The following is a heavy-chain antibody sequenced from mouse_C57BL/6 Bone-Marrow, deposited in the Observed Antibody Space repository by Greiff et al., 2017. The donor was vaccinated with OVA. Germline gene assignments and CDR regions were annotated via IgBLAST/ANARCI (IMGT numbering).Heavy chain of an antibody. CDR2: INPYNGDT. D-gene: IGHD2-3*01. Sequence: VQLQQSGPELVKPGDSVKISCKASGYSFTGYFMNWVMQSHGKSLEWIGRINPYNGDTFYNQKFKGKATLTVDKSSSTAHMEIRSLTSEDSAVYYCAREGGYYPFAYWGQGTLVTVSA. CDR3: AREGGYYPFAY. J-gene: IGHJ3*01. V-gene: IGHV1-20*01. CDR1: GYSFTGYF.